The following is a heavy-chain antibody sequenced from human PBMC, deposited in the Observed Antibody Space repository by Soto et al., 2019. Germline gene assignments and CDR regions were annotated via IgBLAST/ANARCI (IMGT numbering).Heavy chain of an antibody. CDR2: IYYSGST. J-gene: IGHJ5*02. CDR1: GGSISSSSYY. CDR3: ARQVVVVVAATSKENWFDP. D-gene: IGHD2-15*01. V-gene: IGHV4-39*01. Sequence: QLQLQESGPGLVKPSETLSLTCTVSGGSISSSSYYWGWIRQPPGKGLEWIGSIYYSGSTYYNPSLKSRVTISVDTSKNQFSLKLSSVTAADTAVYYCARQVVVVVAATSKENWFDPWGQGTLVTVSS.